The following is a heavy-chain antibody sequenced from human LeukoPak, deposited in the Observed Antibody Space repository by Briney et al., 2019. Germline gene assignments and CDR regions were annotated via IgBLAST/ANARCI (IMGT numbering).Heavy chain of an antibody. D-gene: IGHD3-22*01. CDR1: GFTFSSYG. CDR3: ARDPTEYYFGSGGYFLDY. V-gene: IGHV3-30*02. CDR2: IRFHGTNI. Sequence: GRSLRLSCATSGFTFSSYGMHWVRQTPGKGLEWVAFIRFHGTNIYYADSLKGRFTISRDNSKNTLFLQINNLRAEDTAVYYCARDPTEYYFGSGGYFLDYWGQGTQVTVSS. J-gene: IGHJ4*02.